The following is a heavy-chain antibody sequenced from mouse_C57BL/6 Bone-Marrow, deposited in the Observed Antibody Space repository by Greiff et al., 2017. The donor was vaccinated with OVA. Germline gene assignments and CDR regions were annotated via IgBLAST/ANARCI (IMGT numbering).Heavy chain of an antibody. Sequence: QVQLQQPGAELVKPGASVKLSCKASGYTFTSYWMHWVKQRPGQGLEWIGMIHPNSGSTNYNEKFKSKATLTVDKSSSTAYMQRSSLTSEDAAVYYCARSITTVVAKDYWGQGTTLTVSS. D-gene: IGHD1-1*01. CDR3: ARSITTVVAKDY. CDR1: GYTFTSYW. J-gene: IGHJ2*01. CDR2: IHPNSGST. V-gene: IGHV1-64*01.